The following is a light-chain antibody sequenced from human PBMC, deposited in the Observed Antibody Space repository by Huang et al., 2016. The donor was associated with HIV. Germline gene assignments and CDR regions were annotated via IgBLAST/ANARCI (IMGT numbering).Light chain of an antibody. CDR3: QQRSKWLS. Sequence: IVLTQSPPTLSIYPGERVTLPCRARQSVGDYVAWYQQKPGQAPRLLIYEASQRAAGGAARFSGSGSGTEFILTISSLEPEDYAVYYCQQRSKWLSFGGGTKVEIK. CDR1: QSVGDY. J-gene: IGKJ4*01. V-gene: IGKV3-11*01. CDR2: EAS.